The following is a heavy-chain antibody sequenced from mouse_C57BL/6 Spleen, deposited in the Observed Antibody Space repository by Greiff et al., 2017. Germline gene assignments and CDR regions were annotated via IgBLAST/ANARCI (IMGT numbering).Heavy chain of an antibody. V-gene: IGHV10-1*01. CDR2: IRSKSNNYAT. Sequence: EVKVVESGGGLVQPKGSLKLSCAASGFSFNTYAMNWVRQAPGKGLEWVARIRSKSNNYATYYADSVKDRFTISRDDSESMLYLQMNNLKTEDTAMYYCVRHRSLTTVVADWYFDVWGTGTTVTVSS. D-gene: IGHD1-1*01. J-gene: IGHJ1*03. CDR3: VRHRSLTTVVADWYFDV. CDR1: GFSFNTYA.